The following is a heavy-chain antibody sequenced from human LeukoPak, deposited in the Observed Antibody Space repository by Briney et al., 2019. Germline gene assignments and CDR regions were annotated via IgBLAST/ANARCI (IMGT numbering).Heavy chain of an antibody. J-gene: IGHJ4*02. V-gene: IGHV4-34*01. CDR1: GGSFSGYY. CDR3: ARHHGGTYPGLFDY. CDR2: INHSGST. Sequence: PSETLSLTCAVYGGSFSGYYWSWIRQPPGKGLEWIGEINHSGSTNYNPSLKSRVTISVDTPKNQFSLKLSSVTAADTAVYYCARHHGGTYPGLFDYWGQGSLVTVSS. D-gene: IGHD2-15*01.